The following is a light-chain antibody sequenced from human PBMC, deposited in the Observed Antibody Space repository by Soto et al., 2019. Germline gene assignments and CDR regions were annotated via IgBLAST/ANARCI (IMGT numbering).Light chain of an antibody. J-gene: IGKJ5*01. CDR3: CQRGDWPPIT. V-gene: IGKV3-11*01. CDR2: NAS. CDR1: QSVSPF. Sequence: EWSQWAAALSLSPGALALLSCRASQSVSPFLAWFHQKPGQPPRLLIYNASNRTTGIPARFSGSGSGTNYSLLNSSREAEDFSAEDCCQRGDWPPITFGQGTRREIK.